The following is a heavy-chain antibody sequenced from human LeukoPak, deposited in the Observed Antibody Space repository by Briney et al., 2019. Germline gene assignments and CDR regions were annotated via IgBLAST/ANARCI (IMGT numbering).Heavy chain of an antibody. CDR2: ISWKSDGI. V-gene: IGHV3-9*01. CDR3: ASSFVGSSFGTLADY. Sequence: PGGSLRLSCVVSGFTFEDYGMHWVRQAPGKGLEWVSGISWKSDGIDYADSVKGRFTISRDDAKNSLYLQMNSLRAEDTAVYYCASSFVGSSFGTLADYWGQGTLVTVSS. J-gene: IGHJ4*02. CDR1: GFTFEDYG. D-gene: IGHD6-6*01.